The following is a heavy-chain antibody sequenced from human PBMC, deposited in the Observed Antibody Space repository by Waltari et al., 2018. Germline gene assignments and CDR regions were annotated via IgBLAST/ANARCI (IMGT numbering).Heavy chain of an antibody. CDR2: IYSGGST. D-gene: IGHD3-22*01. Sequence: EVQLLESGGGLVQPGGSLRLSCAASGFTFSSYAMSWVRQAPGKGLEWVSVIYSGGSTYYADSVKGRFTISRDNSKNTLYLQMNSLRAEDTAVYYCAKDNGDSSGYYSYYYMDVWGKGTTVTVSS. J-gene: IGHJ6*03. V-gene: IGHV3-23*03. CDR1: GFTFSSYA. CDR3: AKDNGDSSGYYSYYYMDV.